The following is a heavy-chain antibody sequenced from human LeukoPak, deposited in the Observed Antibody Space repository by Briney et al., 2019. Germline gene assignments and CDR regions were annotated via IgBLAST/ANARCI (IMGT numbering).Heavy chain of an antibody. Sequence: SVKVSCKASGGTFSSYAISWVPQAPGQGLEWMGGIIPIFGTANYAQKFQGRVTITADESTSTAYMELSSLRSEDTAVYYCARGPDGYDMTGYIYWGQGTLVTVSS. V-gene: IGHV1-69*13. J-gene: IGHJ4*02. CDR2: IIPIFGTA. CDR3: ARGPDGYDMTGYIY. CDR1: GGTFSSYA. D-gene: IGHD3-9*01.